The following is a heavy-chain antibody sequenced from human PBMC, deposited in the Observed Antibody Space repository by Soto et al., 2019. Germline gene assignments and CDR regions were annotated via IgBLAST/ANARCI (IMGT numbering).Heavy chain of an antibody. D-gene: IGHD2-15*01. V-gene: IGHV3-33*01. Sequence: GGSLRLSCETSGFCFSVYGMHWVRQAPGKGLEWVAVIWYDASKQFYAASVEGRFTISRDNSKAILYLQMNSLRAEDTAVYYCAAWAEGATEVHWGQGTLVTVSS. CDR2: IWYDASKQ. J-gene: IGHJ4*02. CDR3: AAWAEGATEVH. CDR1: GFCFSVYG.